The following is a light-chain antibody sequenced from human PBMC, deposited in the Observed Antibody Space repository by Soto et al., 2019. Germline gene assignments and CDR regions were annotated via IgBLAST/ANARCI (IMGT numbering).Light chain of an antibody. CDR2: EVS. J-gene: IGLJ1*01. CDR3: SSYTSSSTLLYV. Sequence: QSALPQPASVSGSPGQSITISCTGTSSDVGGYNYVSWYQQHPGKAPKLMIYEVSNRPSGVSNRFSGSKSGNTASLTISGLQADDEADYYCSSYTSSSTLLYVFGTGTKLTVL. CDR1: SSDVGGYNY. V-gene: IGLV2-14*01.